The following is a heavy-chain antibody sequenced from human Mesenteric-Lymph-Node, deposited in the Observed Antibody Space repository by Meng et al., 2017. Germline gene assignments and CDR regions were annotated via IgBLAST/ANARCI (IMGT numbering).Heavy chain of an antibody. V-gene: IGHV4-34*01. CDR3: ARAGYSSGWYGY. D-gene: IGHD6-19*01. Sequence: QVPLQQWRSGLLTPAETRALTCAGYGGFFICYSWSSIRQPPGKGLEWIGEINHSGSTNYNPSLKSRVTISVDTSKNQFSLKLSSVTAADTAVYYCARAGYSSGWYGYWGQGTLVTVSS. CDR2: INHSGST. CDR1: GGFFICYS. J-gene: IGHJ4*02.